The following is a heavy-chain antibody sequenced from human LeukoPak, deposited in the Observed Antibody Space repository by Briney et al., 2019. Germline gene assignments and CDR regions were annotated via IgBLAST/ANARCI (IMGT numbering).Heavy chain of an antibody. D-gene: IGHD4-11*01. Sequence: SETLSLTCTVSGDSISSYYWSWIRQPAGKGLEWIGRIYISGSTNYNPSLKSRVTMSVDTSKNQFSLKLRSVTAADTAVYYCARVNRVTTLNYYYYMDVWGKGTTVTVSS. CDR3: ARVNRVTTLNYYYYMDV. CDR1: GDSISSYY. CDR2: IYISGST. V-gene: IGHV4-4*07. J-gene: IGHJ6*03.